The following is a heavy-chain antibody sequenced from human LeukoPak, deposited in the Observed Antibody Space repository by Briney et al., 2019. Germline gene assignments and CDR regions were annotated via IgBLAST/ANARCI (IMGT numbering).Heavy chain of an antibody. V-gene: IGHV4-59*01. CDR1: GVSISSYY. Sequence: KSSETLSLTCTVSGVSISSYYWSWIRQPPGKGLDWIGFIYHNGRTDYNPSLKSRVTISADTSKNQFSLRLSSVTAADTAVYYCARVFRAAAVDYWGQGTLVTVSS. D-gene: IGHD6-13*01. CDR3: ARVFRAAAVDY. J-gene: IGHJ4*02. CDR2: IYHNGRT.